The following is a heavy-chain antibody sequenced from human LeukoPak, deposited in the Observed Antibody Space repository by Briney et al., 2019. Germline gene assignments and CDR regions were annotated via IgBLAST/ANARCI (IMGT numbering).Heavy chain of an antibody. Sequence: SETLSLTCTVSGGSISSDYWSWIRQSPGKGLEWIGYIYYSGTTSYNPSLKSRVTISVDTSKNQFSLKLSSVTAADTAVYYCARATYYDFWSGYSPKHDAFDIWGQGTMVTVSS. J-gene: IGHJ3*02. V-gene: IGHV4-59*01. CDR2: IYYSGTT. D-gene: IGHD3-3*01. CDR3: ARATYYDFWSGYSPKHDAFDI. CDR1: GGSISSDY.